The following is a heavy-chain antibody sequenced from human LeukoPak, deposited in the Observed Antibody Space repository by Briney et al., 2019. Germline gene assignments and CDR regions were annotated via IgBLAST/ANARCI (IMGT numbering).Heavy chain of an antibody. CDR1: GFTFDDYA. CDR2: IDTSGDT. V-gene: IGHV3-13*01. Sequence: GGSLRLSCAASGFTFDDYAMHWVRQAPGKGLEWVSAIDTSGDTYYPGSVKGRFTISRENAKNILYLQMNSLRVGDTAVYYCARGSTTVAFEIWGQGTMVSVSS. D-gene: IGHD1-26*01. CDR3: ARGSTTVAFEI. J-gene: IGHJ3*02.